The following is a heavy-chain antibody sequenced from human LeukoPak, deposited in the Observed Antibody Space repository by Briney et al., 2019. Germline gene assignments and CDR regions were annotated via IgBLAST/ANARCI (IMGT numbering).Heavy chain of an antibody. D-gene: IGHD4-11*01. CDR2: IRPSDSST. Sequence: GASVKVSCKASGYTFTTFYVHWVRQAPGQGLEWMGMIRPSDSSTRYAEKFQGRVTMTRDTSTSTVYMEVSRLRSEDTAVYYCASTGPAVQYFDYWGQGALVTVSS. CDR3: ASTGPAVQYFDY. CDR1: GYTFTTFY. J-gene: IGHJ4*02. V-gene: IGHV1-46*01.